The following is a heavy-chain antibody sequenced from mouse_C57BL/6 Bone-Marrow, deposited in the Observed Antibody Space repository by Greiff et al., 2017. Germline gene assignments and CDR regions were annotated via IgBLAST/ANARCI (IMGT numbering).Heavy chain of an antibody. Sequence: VQLQQSGAELARPGASVKMSCKASGYTFTSYTMHWVKQRPGQGLEWIGYINPSSGYTKYNQKFKDKATLTADKSSSTAYMQLSSLTSEDSAVYYCARRTRYYDAMDYWGQGTSVTVSS. V-gene: IGHV1-4*01. CDR3: ARRTRYYDAMDY. CDR2: INPSSGYT. J-gene: IGHJ4*01. CDR1: GYTFTSYT. D-gene: IGHD2-12*01.